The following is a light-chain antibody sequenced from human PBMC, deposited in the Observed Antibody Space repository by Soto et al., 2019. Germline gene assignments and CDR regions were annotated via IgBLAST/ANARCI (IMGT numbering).Light chain of an antibody. CDR3: CSYAGSYILI. CDR1: SSDVGGYNY. CDR2: DVS. V-gene: IGLV2-11*01. Sequence: QAVVTQPRSVSGSPGQSVTISCTGTSSDVGGYNYVSWYQQHPGKVPKLMIFDVSKRPSGVPDRFSGSKSGNTASLTISGLQAEDEADYHCCSYAGSYILIFGGGTKL. J-gene: IGLJ2*01.